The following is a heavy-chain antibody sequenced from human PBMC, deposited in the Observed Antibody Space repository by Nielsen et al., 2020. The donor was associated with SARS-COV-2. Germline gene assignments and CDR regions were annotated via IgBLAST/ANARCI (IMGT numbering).Heavy chain of an antibody. CDR3: ATDQYCPNGICSSGGRDY. Sequence: GESLKISCAASGLTFSIYSMMWVRQAPGKGLEWVSHISSSGSYIYYADSVKGRFTISRDNAKNSVYLQINSLRAEDTAVYYCATDQYCPNGICSSGGRDYWGQGTLVAVSS. CDR1: GLTFSIYS. J-gene: IGHJ4*02. V-gene: IGHV3-21*01. D-gene: IGHD2-8*01. CDR2: ISSSGSYI.